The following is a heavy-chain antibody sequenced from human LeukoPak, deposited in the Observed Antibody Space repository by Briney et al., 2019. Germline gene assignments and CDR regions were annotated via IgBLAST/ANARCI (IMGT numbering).Heavy chain of an antibody. J-gene: IGHJ4*02. CDR3: AKDAYYDYVWGSYRHIYFDY. CDR1: GFTFSSYA. D-gene: IGHD3-16*02. V-gene: IGHV3-23*01. CDR2: ISGSGGST. Sequence: GGSLRLSCAASGFTFSSYAMSWVRQAPGKGLEWVSAISGSGGSTYYADSVKGRFTISRDNSKNTLYLQMNSLRAEDTAVYYCAKDAYYDYVWGSYRHIYFDYWGQGTLVTVSS.